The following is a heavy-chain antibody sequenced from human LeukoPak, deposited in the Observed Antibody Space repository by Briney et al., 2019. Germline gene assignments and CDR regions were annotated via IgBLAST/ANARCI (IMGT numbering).Heavy chain of an antibody. CDR3: ARAYDILPYNYFDY. Sequence: GGSLRLSCAASGFTFSSYWTSWVRQAPGKGLEWVANIKQDGSEKYYVDSVKGRFTISRDNAKNSLYLQMNSLRAEDTAVYYCARAYDILPYNYFDYWGQGTLVTVSS. CDR1: GFTFSSYW. CDR2: IKQDGSEK. V-gene: IGHV3-7*04. D-gene: IGHD3-9*01. J-gene: IGHJ4*02.